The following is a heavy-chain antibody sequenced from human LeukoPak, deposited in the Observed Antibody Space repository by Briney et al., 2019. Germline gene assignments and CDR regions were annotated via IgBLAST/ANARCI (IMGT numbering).Heavy chain of an antibody. D-gene: IGHD6-13*01. CDR2: ISGRGGST. Sequence: GGSLRLSCAASGFTFSSYAMRGVREARGKGVEWVSDISGRGGSTYYADCVKGRFTISRDNAKNSLYLQMNSLRAEDTALYYCAKDRGTVVAADLPPYYGMDVWGQGTTVTVSS. V-gene: IGHV3-23*01. CDR1: GFTFSSYA. CDR3: AKDRGTVVAADLPPYYGMDV. J-gene: IGHJ6*02.